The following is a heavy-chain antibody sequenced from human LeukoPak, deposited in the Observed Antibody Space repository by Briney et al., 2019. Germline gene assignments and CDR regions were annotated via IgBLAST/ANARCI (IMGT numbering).Heavy chain of an antibody. Sequence: PGGSLRLSCAASGFTFSSYSMNWVRQAPGKGLEWVSSIFPSGGEIHYSDSVKGRFTISRDNSKNTLYLQMNSLRAEDTAVYYCAKKEPIYYYDSSGYLFDYWGQGTLVTVSS. D-gene: IGHD3-22*01. CDR1: GFTFSSYS. V-gene: IGHV3-23*01. J-gene: IGHJ4*02. CDR2: IFPSGGEI. CDR3: AKKEPIYYYDSSGYLFDY.